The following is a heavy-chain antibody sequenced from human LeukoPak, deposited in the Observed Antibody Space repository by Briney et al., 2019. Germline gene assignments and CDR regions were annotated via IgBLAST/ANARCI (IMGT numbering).Heavy chain of an antibody. CDR1: GFTFSSYW. V-gene: IGHV3-7*01. CDR2: IKQDGSEK. D-gene: IGHD2-21*02. J-gene: IGHJ4*02. Sequence: PGGSLRLSCAASGFTFSSYWMSWVRQAPGKGVGWVANIKQDGSEKYYVDSVKGRFTISRDNAKNSLYLQMNSLRAEDTAVYYCARDPNRVTADCFDYWGQGTLVTVSS. CDR3: ARDPNRVTADCFDY.